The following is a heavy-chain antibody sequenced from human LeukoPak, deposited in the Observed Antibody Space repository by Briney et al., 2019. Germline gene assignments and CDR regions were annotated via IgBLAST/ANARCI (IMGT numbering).Heavy chain of an antibody. CDR3: ANAPDIVVVPAAISDY. V-gene: IGHV3-53*01. CDR2: IFNGGST. CDR1: GFAVSSNH. Sequence: AGGSLRLSCAASGFAVSSNHMNWVRQAPGKGLEWVSVIFNGGSTYYADSVKGRFTISRDNSKNTLYLQMNSLRAEDTAVYYCANAPDIVVVPAAISDYWGQGTLVTVSS. J-gene: IGHJ4*02. D-gene: IGHD2-2*01.